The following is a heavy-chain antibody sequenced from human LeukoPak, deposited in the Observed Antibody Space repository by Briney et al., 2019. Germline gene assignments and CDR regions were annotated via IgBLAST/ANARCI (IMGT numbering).Heavy chain of an antibody. CDR3: AKDGRYYGSVDSYYFDY. V-gene: IGHV3-23*01. CDR2: ISGSGGST. D-gene: IGHD3-10*01. Sequence: GGSLKLSCAASGFTFSDYYMSWVRQAPGKGLEWVSAISGSGGSTYYADSVKGRFTISRDNSKNTLYLQMNSLRAEDTAVYYCAKDGRYYGSVDSYYFDYWGQGTLVTVSS. CDR1: GFTFSDYY. J-gene: IGHJ4*02.